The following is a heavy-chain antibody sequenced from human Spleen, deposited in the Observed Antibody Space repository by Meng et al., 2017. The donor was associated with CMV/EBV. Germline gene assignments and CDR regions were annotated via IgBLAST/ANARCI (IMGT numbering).Heavy chain of an antibody. D-gene: IGHD3-3*01. J-gene: IGHJ6*02. CDR3: ARGSGDFWSGYPLLYHGMDV. CDR2: ISSSGSTI. Sequence: GGSLRLSCAASRFTLSSYEMNWVRQAPGKGLEWVSYISSSGSTIYYADSVKGRFTISRDNAKNSLYLQMNSLRAEDTAVYYCARGSGDFWSGYPLLYHGMDVWGQGTTVTVSS. CDR1: RFTLSSYE. V-gene: IGHV3-48*03.